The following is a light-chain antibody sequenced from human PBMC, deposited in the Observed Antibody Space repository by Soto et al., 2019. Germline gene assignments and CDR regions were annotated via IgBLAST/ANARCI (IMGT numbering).Light chain of an antibody. J-gene: IGKJ1*01. V-gene: IGKV1-5*01. CDR1: QSISSW. CDR2: DAS. Sequence: GDRVTITCRASQSISSWLAWYQQKPGKAPKLLIYDASSLESGVPSRFSGSGSGTEFTLTISSLQPDDFATYYCQQYNSYSWTFGQGAKVDIK. CDR3: QQYNSYSWT.